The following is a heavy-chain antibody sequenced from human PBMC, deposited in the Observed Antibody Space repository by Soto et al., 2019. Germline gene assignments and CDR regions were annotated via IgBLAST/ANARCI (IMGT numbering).Heavy chain of an antibody. J-gene: IGHJ4*02. CDR2: IYYSGST. CDR1: GGSISSYY. CDR3: ARSYRRYYFDY. Sequence: SETLSLTCTVSGGSISSYYWSWIRQPPGKGLEWIGYIYYSGSTNYNPSLKSRVTISVDTSKNQFSLKLSSVTAADTAVYYCARSYRRYYFDYWGQGTLVTVSS. D-gene: IGHD2-2*02. V-gene: IGHV4-59*01.